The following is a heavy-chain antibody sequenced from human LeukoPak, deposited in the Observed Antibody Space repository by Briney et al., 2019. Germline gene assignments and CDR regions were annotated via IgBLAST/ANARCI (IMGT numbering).Heavy chain of an antibody. Sequence: SETLSLTCAVSGGSLSGYFWIWIRQPPGKGLEWIGEINHSGSTNYNASLKSRVTISLDTSKNQFSLKLSSVTAADTAVYYCARGPSVIYDILTGYYYFDYWGQGTLVTVCS. CDR3: ARGPSVIYDILTGYYYFDY. CDR2: INHSGST. CDR1: GGSLSGYF. J-gene: IGHJ4*02. V-gene: IGHV4-34*01. D-gene: IGHD3-9*01.